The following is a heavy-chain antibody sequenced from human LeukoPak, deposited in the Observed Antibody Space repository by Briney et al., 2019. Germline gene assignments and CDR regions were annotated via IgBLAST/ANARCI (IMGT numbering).Heavy chain of an antibody. D-gene: IGHD6-13*01. CDR2: ISYDGSNK. J-gene: IGHJ4*02. V-gene: IGHV3-30-3*01. CDR3: ARDRGVSYLDS. CDR1: GFTFSSFA. Sequence: PGRSLRLSCAASGFTFSSFAMHWVRQAPGKGLEWVAVISYDGSNKYYADSVKGRFTISRDNAKNTLYLRMNSLRPEDTAVYYCARDRGVSYLDSWGQGTLVSVSS.